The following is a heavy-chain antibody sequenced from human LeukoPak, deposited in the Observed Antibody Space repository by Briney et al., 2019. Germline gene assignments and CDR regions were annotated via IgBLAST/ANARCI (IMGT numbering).Heavy chain of an antibody. D-gene: IGHD6-19*01. CDR1: GYTFTSYD. V-gene: IGHV1-18*01. CDR3: ARSDSSGWYGDY. CDR2: ISAYNGNT. J-gene: IGHJ4*02. Sequence: GASVKVSCKASGYTFTSYDINWVRQAPGQGLEWMGWISAYNGNTNYAQKLQGRVTMTTDTSTSTAYMELRSLRSDDTAVYYCARSDSSGWYGDYWGQGTLVTVSS.